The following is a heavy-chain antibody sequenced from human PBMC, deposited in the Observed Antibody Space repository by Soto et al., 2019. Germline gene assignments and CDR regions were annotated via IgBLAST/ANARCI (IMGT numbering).Heavy chain of an antibody. Sequence: PGGSLRLSCAASGFTFSNYAMTWVRQAPGKGLEWVSAISRSGDSTYYADSVKGRFTISRDNSKNTLYVQMNSLRAEDTAVYYCAKGAFAGYYYYGMDVWGQGTTVTVCS. CDR2: ISRSGDST. CDR3: AKGAFAGYYYYGMDV. CDR1: GFTFSNYA. D-gene: IGHD3-16*01. J-gene: IGHJ6*02. V-gene: IGHV3-23*01.